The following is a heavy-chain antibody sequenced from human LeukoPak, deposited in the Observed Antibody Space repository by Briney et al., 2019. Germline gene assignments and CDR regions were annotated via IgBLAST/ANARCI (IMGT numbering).Heavy chain of an antibody. J-gene: IGHJ4*02. Sequence: GGSLRLSCAASGFTFSSYAMSWVRQAPGKGLEWVSAISGSGGSTYYADSVKGRFTISRDNSKNTLYLQMNSLRADDTAVYYCAKDPIPRVDPSTSFDYWGQGTPVTVSS. D-gene: IGHD5/OR15-5a*01. CDR2: ISGSGGST. CDR3: AKDPIPRVDPSTSFDY. CDR1: GFTFSSYA. V-gene: IGHV3-23*01.